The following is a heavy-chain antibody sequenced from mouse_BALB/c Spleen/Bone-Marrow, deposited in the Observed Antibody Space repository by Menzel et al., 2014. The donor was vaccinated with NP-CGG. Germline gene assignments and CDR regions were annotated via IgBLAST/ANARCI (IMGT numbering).Heavy chain of an antibody. D-gene: IGHD2-4*01. CDR2: IDPANGNT. V-gene: IGHV14-3*02. CDR1: GFNIKDTY. J-gene: IGHJ2*01. Sequence: EVQLXESGAELVKPGASVKLSCTASGFNIKDTYMHWVKQRPEQGLEWIGRIDPANGNTKYDPKFQGKATITADTSSNTAYLQLSSLTSEDPAVYYCXXSYDYDVGYWXQXXXLTXSX. CDR3: XXSYDYDVGY.